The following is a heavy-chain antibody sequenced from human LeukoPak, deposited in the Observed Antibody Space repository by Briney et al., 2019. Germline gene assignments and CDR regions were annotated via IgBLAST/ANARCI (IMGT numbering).Heavy chain of an antibody. D-gene: IGHD5-12*01. CDR3: AKTSLRHIGYSGYDWLPFDY. J-gene: IGHJ4*02. Sequence: KPGGSLRLSCAASGFTFSDYYMSWIRQAPGKGLEWVSYISSSGSTIYYADSVKGRFTISRDNAKNSLYLQMNSLRAEDTAVYYCAKTSLRHIGYSGYDWLPFDYWGQGTLVTVSS. CDR2: ISSSGSTI. V-gene: IGHV3-11*01. CDR1: GFTFSDYY.